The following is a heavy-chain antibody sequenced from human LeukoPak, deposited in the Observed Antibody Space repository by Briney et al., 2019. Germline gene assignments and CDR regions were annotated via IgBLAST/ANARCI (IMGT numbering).Heavy chain of an antibody. D-gene: IGHD6-13*01. V-gene: IGHV3-53*01. CDR2: IYSGGTT. Sequence: GGSLRLSCTASGFTVSSNYMSWVRQAPGKGLEWVSVIYSGGTTYYADSVKGRFTISRDNSKNTLYLQMNSLRAEDTAVYYCATTGYSSRNYWGQGTLVTVSS. J-gene: IGHJ4*02. CDR3: ATTGYSSRNY. CDR1: GFTVSSNY.